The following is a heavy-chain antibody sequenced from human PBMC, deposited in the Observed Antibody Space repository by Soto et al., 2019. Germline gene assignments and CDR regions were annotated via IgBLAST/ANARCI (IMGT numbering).Heavy chain of an antibody. Sequence: PGESLKISCKGSGYSFTSYWISWVRQMPGKGLEWMGRIDPSDSYTNYSPSFQGHVTISADKSISTAYLQWSSLKASDTAMYYCARARGGYCSGGSCYAYYYYYGMDVWGQGTTVTVS. CDR3: ARARGGYCSGGSCYAYYYYYGMDV. J-gene: IGHJ6*02. V-gene: IGHV5-10-1*01. D-gene: IGHD2-15*01. CDR1: GYSFTSYW. CDR2: IDPSDSYT.